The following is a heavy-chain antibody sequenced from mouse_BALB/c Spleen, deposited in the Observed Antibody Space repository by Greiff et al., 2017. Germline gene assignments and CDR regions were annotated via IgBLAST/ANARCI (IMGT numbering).Heavy chain of an antibody. J-gene: IGHJ2*01. CDR2: IRNKANGYTT. V-gene: IGHV7-3*02. CDR3: ARDGMGRVFDY. D-gene: IGHD4-1*01. CDR1: GFTFTDYY. Sequence: EVQVVESGGGLVQPGGSLRLSCATSGFTFTDYYMSWVRQPPGKALEWLGFIRNKANGYTTEYSASVKGRFTISRDNSQSILYLQMNTLRAEDSATYYCARDGMGRVFDYWGQGTTLTVSS.